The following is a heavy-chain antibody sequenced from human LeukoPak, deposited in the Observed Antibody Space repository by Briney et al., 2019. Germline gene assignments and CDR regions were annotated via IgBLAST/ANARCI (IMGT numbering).Heavy chain of an antibody. CDR2: INPSGGST. CDR1: GYTFTSYG. V-gene: IGHV1-46*01. Sequence: ASVKVSCKASGYTFTSYGISWVRQAPGQGLEWMGIINPSGGSTSYAQKFQGRVTMTRDTSTSTVYMELSSLRSEDTAVYYCAREPRYSGSYRMFDPWGQGTLVTVSS. CDR3: AREPRYSGSYRMFDP. D-gene: IGHD1-26*01. J-gene: IGHJ5*02.